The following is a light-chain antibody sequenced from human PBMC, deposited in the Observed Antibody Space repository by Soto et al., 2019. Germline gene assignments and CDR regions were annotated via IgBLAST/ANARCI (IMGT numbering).Light chain of an antibody. V-gene: IGLV2-23*01. CDR1: SSDVGNYNR. J-gene: IGLJ1*01. Sequence: QSVLTQPASVSGSPGQSITISCTGTSSDVGNYNRVSWFQQYPGKAPKLLIYERSKRPSGVSNRFSGSKSGNTASLTISGLQAEDEADYYCCSYAGSSTYVFGTGTKVTVL. CDR3: CSYAGSSTYV. CDR2: ERS.